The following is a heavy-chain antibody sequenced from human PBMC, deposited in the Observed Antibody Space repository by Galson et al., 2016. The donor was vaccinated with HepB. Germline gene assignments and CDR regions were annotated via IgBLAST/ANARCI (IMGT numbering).Heavy chain of an antibody. CDR3: ARGSNYYGSGNYMDV. J-gene: IGHJ6*02. CDR2: ISYDGSNK. D-gene: IGHD3-10*01. CDR1: GFTFSSYG. V-gene: IGHV3-30*03. Sequence: SLRLSCAASGFTFSSYGMHWVRQAPGKGLEWVAVISYDGSNKYYADSVKGRFTISRDNSKNTLYLQMNNLRAEDTAVYYCARGSNYYGSGNYMDVWGQGTTVTVSS.